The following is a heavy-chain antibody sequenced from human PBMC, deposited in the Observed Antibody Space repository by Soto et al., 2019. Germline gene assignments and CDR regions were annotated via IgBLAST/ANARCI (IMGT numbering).Heavy chain of an antibody. V-gene: IGHV4-61*01. CDR1: GASLSSGSYY. CDR3: ARISYWVKDY. CDR2: FYYIGTT. J-gene: IGHJ4*02. Sequence: PSETLSLTCTVSGASLSSGSYYWSWIRQPPGKGLEWIGYFYYIGTTKYNPSLESRVTISADTSKNQFSLNLTSVTAADTAVYYCARISYWVKDYWGQGALVTVSS. D-gene: IGHD2-8*02.